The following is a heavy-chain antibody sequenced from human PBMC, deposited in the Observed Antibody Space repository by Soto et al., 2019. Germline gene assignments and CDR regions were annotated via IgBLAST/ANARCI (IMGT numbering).Heavy chain of an antibody. Sequence: ESLKISCEASGYVFANYWIGWVRQMPGKGLEWMGIIYPGDSDTTYSPSFQGHVTISADKSISTVYLQWSSLEASDTAIYYCARAPSHGWYQHFDYWGQGTLVTVSS. CDR2: IYPGDSDT. V-gene: IGHV5-51*01. CDR3: ARAPSHGWYQHFDY. D-gene: IGHD6-19*01. CDR1: GYVFANYW. J-gene: IGHJ4*02.